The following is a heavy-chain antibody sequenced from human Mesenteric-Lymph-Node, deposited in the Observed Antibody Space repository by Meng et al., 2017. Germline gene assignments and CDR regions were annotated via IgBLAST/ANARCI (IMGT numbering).Heavy chain of an antibody. J-gene: IGHJ2*01. CDR2: MSGTGGGT. CDR1: GFTFSSYW. D-gene: IGHD3-22*01. Sequence: GESLKISCAASGFTFSSYWMSWVRQAPGKGLEWVSAMSGTGGGTYFADSVRGRFTISRDNSKNTVFLQMNNLRADDTAIYYCAKEDSYYDRNFYYNRYFDFWGRGTLVTVSS. CDR3: AKEDSYYDRNFYYNRYFDF. V-gene: IGHV3-23*01.